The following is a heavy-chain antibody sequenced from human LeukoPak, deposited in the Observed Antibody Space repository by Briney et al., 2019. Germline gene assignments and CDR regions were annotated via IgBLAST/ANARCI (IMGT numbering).Heavy chain of an antibody. V-gene: IGHV3-30*02. Sequence: GGSLRLSCAASGFTFSSYGMHWVRQAPGKGLEWVAFIRYDGSNKYYADSVKGRFTISRDNSKNTLYLQMNSLRAEDTAVYYCAKDIAAAGTSERNDYWGQGTLVTVSS. D-gene: IGHD6-13*01. J-gene: IGHJ4*02. CDR3: AKDIAAAGTSERNDY. CDR1: GFTFSSYG. CDR2: IRYDGSNK.